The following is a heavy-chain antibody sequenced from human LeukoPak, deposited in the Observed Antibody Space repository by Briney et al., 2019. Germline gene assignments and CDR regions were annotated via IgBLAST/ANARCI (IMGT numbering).Heavy chain of an antibody. CDR3: GRSRRINASLYYYMDV. CDR1: GFTFSSYA. J-gene: IGHJ6*03. CDR2: STGDST. D-gene: IGHD2-15*01. V-gene: IGHV3-23*01. Sequence: HPGGSLRLSCAASGFTFSSYAITWVRQAPGKGLEWVSSSTGDSTFYADSVKGRFTISRDNSKNTVYLLVNSLRTEDTAVYYCGRSRRINASLYYYMDVWGKGTTVTVSS.